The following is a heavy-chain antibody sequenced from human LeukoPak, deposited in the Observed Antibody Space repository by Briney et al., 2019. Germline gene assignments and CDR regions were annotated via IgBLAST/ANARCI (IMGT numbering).Heavy chain of an antibody. V-gene: IGHV4-59*12. J-gene: IGHJ5*02. CDR2: IYYSGST. CDR3: ARESFGYCSGGSCYRWFDP. Sequence: SETLSLTCTVSGGSISSYYWSWIRQPPGKGLEWIGYIYYSGSTNYNPSLKSRVTISVDKSKNQFSLKLSSVTAADTAVYYCARESFGYCSGGSCYRWFDPWGQGTLVTVSS. CDR1: GGSISSYY. D-gene: IGHD2-15*01.